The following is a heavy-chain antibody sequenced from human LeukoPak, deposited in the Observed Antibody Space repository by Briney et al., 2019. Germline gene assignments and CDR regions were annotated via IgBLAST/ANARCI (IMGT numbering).Heavy chain of an antibody. CDR1: GVSISGYY. Sequence: NSSETPSLTCSVSGVSISGYYWSWIRQPPGKGLEWIGYIYYSGSTNYNPPLKSRVTISLDTSKNQFSLKLSSVTAADTAVYYCARGHFTTTGEFDYWGQGTLVTVSS. D-gene: IGHD1-26*01. V-gene: IGHV4-59*01. CDR3: ARGHFTTTGEFDY. J-gene: IGHJ4*02. CDR2: IYYSGST.